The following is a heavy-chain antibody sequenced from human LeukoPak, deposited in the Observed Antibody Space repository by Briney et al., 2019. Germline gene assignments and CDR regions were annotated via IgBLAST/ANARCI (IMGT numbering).Heavy chain of an antibody. CDR3: AKGGATTYNYYYYYMDV. J-gene: IGHJ6*03. CDR2: ISGSGGST. D-gene: IGHD2-15*01. Sequence: PGGSLRLSCAASGFTFSSYAMSWVRQAPGKGLEWVSAISGSGGSTYYADSVKGRFTISRDNSKNTLYLQMNSLRAEDTAVYYCAKGGATTYNYYYYYMDVRGKGTTVTVSS. V-gene: IGHV3-23*01. CDR1: GFTFSSYA.